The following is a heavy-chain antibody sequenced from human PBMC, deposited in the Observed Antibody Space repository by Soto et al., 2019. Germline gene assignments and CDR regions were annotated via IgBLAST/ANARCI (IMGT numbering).Heavy chain of an antibody. D-gene: IGHD3-16*01. Sequence: QVQLMQSGAQVKKPGASVKVSCKASGYTFSSSSISWVRQAPGQGLECMGWISVYNGNTNYAQTLQGRVTMSTDTSTGTAYMELRSLRSDDTAVYYCARNASGGFDSWGQGTLVTVSS. CDR1: GYTFSSSS. CDR2: ISVYNGNT. V-gene: IGHV1-18*01. J-gene: IGHJ4*02. CDR3: ARNASGGFDS.